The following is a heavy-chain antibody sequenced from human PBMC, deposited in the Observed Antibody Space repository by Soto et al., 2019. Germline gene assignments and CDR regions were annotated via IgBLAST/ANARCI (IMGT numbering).Heavy chain of an antibody. CDR3: ARSPQYYTPGSSPFDY. CDR2: VYDSGTT. CDR1: SYVIESGHY. Sequence: SETLSLTCVVSSYVIESGHYWGWVRQPPGKGLEWVGSVYDSGTTYYNPSLRSRVTISADTSKNQFSLSLTSVTAADTAVYYCARSPQYYTPGSSPFDYWGPGTMVTVSS. J-gene: IGHJ4*03. D-gene: IGHD3-3*01. V-gene: IGHV4-38-2*01.